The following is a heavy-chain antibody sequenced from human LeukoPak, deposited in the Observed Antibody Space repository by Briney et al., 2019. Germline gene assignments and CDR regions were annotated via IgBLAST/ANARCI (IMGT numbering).Heavy chain of an antibody. D-gene: IGHD6-19*01. CDR2: ISAYNVNT. V-gene: IGHV1-18*01. CDR1: GYTFTSYG. J-gene: IGHJ6*02. CDR3: ARDQFLQWLVEWRGYYYGMDV. Sequence: ASVKVSCKASGYTFTSYGISWVRQAPGQGLEWMGWISAYNVNTNYAQKLQGRVTMTTDTSTSTAYMELRSVRSDDTAVYYCARDQFLQWLVEWRGYYYGMDVWGQGTTVTVSS.